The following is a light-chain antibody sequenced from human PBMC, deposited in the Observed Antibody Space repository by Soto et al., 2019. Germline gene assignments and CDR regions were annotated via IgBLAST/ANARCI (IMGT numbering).Light chain of an antibody. CDR3: QQSYSSPWT. Sequence: DLQMTQSPSSLSASVGDRVTITRRASQSIRKCLNWYQHKPGKAPMLLIYAASSLQSGVPSRFSGSGSGTDFTLTISSLQPEDFATYYCQQSYSSPWTFGQGTKVEIK. V-gene: IGKV1-39*01. CDR1: QSIRKC. J-gene: IGKJ1*01. CDR2: AAS.